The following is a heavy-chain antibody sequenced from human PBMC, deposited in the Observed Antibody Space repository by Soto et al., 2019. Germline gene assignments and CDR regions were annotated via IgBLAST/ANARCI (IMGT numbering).Heavy chain of an antibody. CDR2: MKPNSGNT. V-gene: IGHV1-8*01. CDR3: AREYSSGWSKD. Sequence: QVQLVQSGAEVKKPGASVKVSCKASGYTFTSYDINWMRQATGQGLERMGWMKPNSGNTGYAQKFQGRVTMTRSTSISTAYMELSRLISEDTAVYYFAREYSSGWSKDWGQGTLVTVSS. CDR1: GYTFTSYD. J-gene: IGHJ4*02. D-gene: IGHD6-19*01.